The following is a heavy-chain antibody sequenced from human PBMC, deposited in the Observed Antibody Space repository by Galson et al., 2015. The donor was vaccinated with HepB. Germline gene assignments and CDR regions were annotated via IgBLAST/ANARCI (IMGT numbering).Heavy chain of an antibody. D-gene: IGHD6-19*01. V-gene: IGHV1-46*01. CDR1: GYTFTSYY. Sequence: SVKVSCKASGYTFTSYYMHWVRQAPGQGLEWMGIINPSGGSTSYAQKFQGRVTMTRDTSTSTVYMELSSLRSEDTAVYYCARDRAGGGWYRWRELDYWGQGTLVTVSS. J-gene: IGHJ4*02. CDR3: ARDRAGGGWYRWRELDY. CDR2: INPSGGST.